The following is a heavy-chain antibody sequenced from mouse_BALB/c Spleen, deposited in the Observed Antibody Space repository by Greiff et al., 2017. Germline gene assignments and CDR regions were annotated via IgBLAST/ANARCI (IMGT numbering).Heavy chain of an antibody. Sequence: EVKLMESGGGLVKPGGSLKLSCAASGFTFSDYYMYWVRQTPEKRLEWVATISDGGSYTYYPDSVKGRFTISRDNAKNNLYLQMSSLKSEDTAMYYCARDYYGSSQPTWFAYWGQGTLVTVSA. CDR3: ARDYYGSSQPTWFAY. CDR1: GFTFSDYY. CDR2: ISDGGSYT. D-gene: IGHD1-1*01. V-gene: IGHV5-4*02. J-gene: IGHJ3*01.